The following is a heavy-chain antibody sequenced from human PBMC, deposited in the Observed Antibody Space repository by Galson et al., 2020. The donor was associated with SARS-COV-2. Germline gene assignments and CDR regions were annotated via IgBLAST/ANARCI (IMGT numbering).Heavy chain of an antibody. V-gene: IGHV3-15*01. Sequence: GESLKISCAASGFAFSNAWMTWVRQAPGKGLEWVGRIKRRIDGGTTDYGEPVRGRFTISRDDSENTLFLQMNSLKSEDTAVYYCAASVGFTEVDYWGQGTLVTVSS. CDR1: GFAFSNAW. CDR3: AASVGFTEVDY. J-gene: IGHJ4*02. D-gene: IGHD1-26*01. CDR2: IKRRIDGGTT.